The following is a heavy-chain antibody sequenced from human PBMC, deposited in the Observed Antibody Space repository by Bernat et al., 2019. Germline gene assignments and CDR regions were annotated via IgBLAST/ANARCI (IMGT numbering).Heavy chain of an antibody. Sequence: QVQLVESGGDLVKPGGSLRLSCAASGFTFSEYSMTWIRQAPGKGLEWISSITSRTFDTTYADSVKGRFTLSRDNAKNSMDLQMNSLTAEDTATYFCARVVSPTPRHFANSGQATQFTVSS. CDR1: GFTFSEYS. V-gene: IGHV3-11*06. CDR3: ARVVSPTPRHFAN. J-gene: IGHJ4*02. D-gene: IGHD1-1*01. CDR2: ITSRTFDT.